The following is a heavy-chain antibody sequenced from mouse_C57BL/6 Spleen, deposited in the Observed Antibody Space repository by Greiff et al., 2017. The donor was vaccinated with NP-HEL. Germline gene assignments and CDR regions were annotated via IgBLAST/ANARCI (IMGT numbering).Heavy chain of an antibody. J-gene: IGHJ3*01. CDR3: ARLGRLKGWFAY. V-gene: IGHV5-12*01. D-gene: IGHD1-3*01. CDR1: GFTFSDYY. Sequence: EVKLVESGGGLVQPGGSLKLSCAASGFTFSDYYMYWVRQTPEKRLEWVAYISNGGGSTYYPDTVKGRFTISRDNAKNTLYLQMSRLKSEDTAMYYCARLGRLKGWFAYWGQGTLVTVSA. CDR2: ISNGGGST.